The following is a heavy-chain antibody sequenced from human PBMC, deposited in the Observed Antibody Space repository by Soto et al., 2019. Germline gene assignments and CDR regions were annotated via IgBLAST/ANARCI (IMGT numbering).Heavy chain of an antibody. D-gene: IGHD2-2*01. J-gene: IGHJ5*02. CDR1: GYTFTSYD. Sequence: SVKVTCRSSGYTFTSYDINLVRQATGQGLEWMGWMNPDSGDTGYAQNFQGRVTMTRSTSIRTAYMELSSLRYEDTAVYYCARGLVGCSSTSCYQWFDPWGQGTQVTVSS. V-gene: IGHV1-8*01. CDR3: ARGLVGCSSTSCYQWFDP. CDR2: MNPDSGDT.